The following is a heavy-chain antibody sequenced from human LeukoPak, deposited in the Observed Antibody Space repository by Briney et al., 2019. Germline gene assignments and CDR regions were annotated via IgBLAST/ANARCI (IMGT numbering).Heavy chain of an antibody. V-gene: IGHV3-23*01. CDR2: ISGSGGST. Sequence: GGTLRLSCAASGFTFSSYAMSWVRQAPGKGLEWASGISGSGGSTYYADSVKGRFTISRDNSKNTLYLQMNSLRAEDTAVYYCAKGAVAGTYHYGMDVWGQGTTVTVSS. CDR1: GFTFSSYA. D-gene: IGHD6-19*01. CDR3: AKGAVAGTYHYGMDV. J-gene: IGHJ6*02.